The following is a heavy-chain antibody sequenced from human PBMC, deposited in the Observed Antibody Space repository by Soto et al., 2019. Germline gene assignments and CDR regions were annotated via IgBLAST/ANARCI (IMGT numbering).Heavy chain of an antibody. CDR2: IYHSGST. V-gene: IGHV4-30-2*01. CDR3: ARGVIH. J-gene: IGHJ4*02. D-gene: IGHD2-21*01. CDR1: GGSISSSSYY. Sequence: SETLSLTCTVSGGSISSSSYYWSWIRQPPGKGLEWIGNIYHSGSTHYNPSLKSRVTISVDRSKNQFSLKVTSVTAADTAVYYCARGVIHWGQGTLVTVSS.